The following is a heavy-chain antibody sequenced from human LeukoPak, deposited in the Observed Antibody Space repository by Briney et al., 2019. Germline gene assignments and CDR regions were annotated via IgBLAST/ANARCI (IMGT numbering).Heavy chain of an antibody. CDR1: AYTFTGYY. CDR3: ARSSRNGLDAFDI. Sequence: ASVKVSCKASAYTFTGYYLHWVRQAHGQGLELIGWIDPNRGDTNYAQNFKGRVTMTRDRSISTAYMELSRLTSDDTAVYYCARSSRNGLDAFDIWGQGTMVTVSS. D-gene: IGHD1-14*01. CDR2: IDPNRGDT. J-gene: IGHJ3*02. V-gene: IGHV1-2*02.